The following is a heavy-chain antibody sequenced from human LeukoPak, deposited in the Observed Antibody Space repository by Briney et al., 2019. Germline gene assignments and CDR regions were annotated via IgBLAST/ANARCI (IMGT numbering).Heavy chain of an antibody. D-gene: IGHD1-26*01. Sequence: SETLSLTCTASGGSISSSSYYWGWIRQPPGKGLEWIGSIYYTGSTYYNPSLKSRVTISVDTSKNQFSLKLSSVTAADTAVYYCARQERVGATIPGRAFDIWGQGTMVTASS. J-gene: IGHJ3*02. CDR2: IYYTGST. CDR1: GGSISSSSYY. V-gene: IGHV4-39*01. CDR3: ARQERVGATIPGRAFDI.